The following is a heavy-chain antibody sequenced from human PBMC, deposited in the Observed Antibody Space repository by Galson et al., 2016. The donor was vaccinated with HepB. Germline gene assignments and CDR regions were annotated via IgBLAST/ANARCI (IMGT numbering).Heavy chain of an antibody. CDR1: GFTFTSYG. J-gene: IGHJ4*02. V-gene: IGHV3-30*12. Sequence: SLRLSCAASGFTFTSYGMYWVRQAPGKGLEWVAVISYDGRGKYYADTVRGRFTISRDNSENTLYLHMNSLRAEDTAVYYCARGPPVIGFCSGGCCYSIDSWGQGTLVTVSS. CDR3: ARGPPVIGFCSGGCCYSIDS. D-gene: IGHD2-15*01. CDR2: ISYDGRGK.